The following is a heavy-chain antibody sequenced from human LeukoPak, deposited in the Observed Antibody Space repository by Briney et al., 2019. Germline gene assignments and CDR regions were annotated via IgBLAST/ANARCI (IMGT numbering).Heavy chain of an antibody. V-gene: IGHV4-31*03. J-gene: IGHJ6*02. CDR1: GGSISSGGYY. Sequence: SQTLSLTCTVSGGSISSGGYYWSWLRQHPGKDLEWIGYIYYSGSTYYNPSLKSRVTISVDTSKNQFSLKLSSVTAADTAVYYCARDRSSRAYGMDVWGQGTTVTVSS. D-gene: IGHD6-13*01. CDR3: ARDRSSRAYGMDV. CDR2: IYYSGST.